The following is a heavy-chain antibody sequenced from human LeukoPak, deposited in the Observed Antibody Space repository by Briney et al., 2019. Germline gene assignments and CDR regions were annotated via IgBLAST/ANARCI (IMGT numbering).Heavy chain of an antibody. CDR1: GFTFSVAA. V-gene: IGHV3-23*01. Sequence: GGSLRLSCAASGFTFSVAAMTWVRQAPGKGLEWVSLIGASGESTYYANSVKGRFTISRDNSKNTLSLQMNSLRVEDTAMYFCAKDIQLSTWGLGTMVTVSS. J-gene: IGHJ3*01. D-gene: IGHD5-24*01. CDR2: IGASGEST. CDR3: AKDIQLST.